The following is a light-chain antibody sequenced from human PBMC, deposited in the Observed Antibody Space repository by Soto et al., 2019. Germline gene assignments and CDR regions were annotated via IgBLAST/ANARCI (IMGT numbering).Light chain of an antibody. V-gene: IGKV3-11*01. CDR1: QSVTTY. Sequence: EIVLTQSPATLSLSPGERATLSCRASQSVTTYLAWYQQKPGQAPRLLIYDASNRATGIPARFSGSGSGTDFTLPISSLEPEDFAVYYCHQRTNWPLTFGGGTKVESK. J-gene: IGKJ4*01. CDR2: DAS. CDR3: HQRTNWPLT.